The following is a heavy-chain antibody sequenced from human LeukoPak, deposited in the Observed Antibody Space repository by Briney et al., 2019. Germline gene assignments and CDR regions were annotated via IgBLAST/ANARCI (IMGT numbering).Heavy chain of an antibody. Sequence: GGSLRLSCAASGFTFSSYGMHWVRQAPGKGLEWVAFIRYDGSNKYYADSVKGRFTISRDNSKNTLYLQMNSLRAEDTAVYYCARTDTMVRGVFDYWGQGTLVTVSS. CDR3: ARTDTMVRGVFDY. CDR2: IRYDGSNK. V-gene: IGHV3-30*02. J-gene: IGHJ4*02. D-gene: IGHD3-10*01. CDR1: GFTFSSYG.